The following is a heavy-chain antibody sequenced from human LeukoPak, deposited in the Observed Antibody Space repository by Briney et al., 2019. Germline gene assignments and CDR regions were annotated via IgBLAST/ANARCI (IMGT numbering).Heavy chain of an antibody. CDR1: GFTFDDYG. V-gene: IGHV3-20*04. CDR2: INWNGGST. D-gene: IGHD2-21*01. J-gene: IGHJ6*03. CDR3: ARDPCGGDCLYYCYYMDV. Sequence: PGGSLRLSCAASGFTFDDYGMSWVRQAPGKGLEWVSGINWNGGSTGYADSVKGRFTISRDNAKNSLYLQMNSLRAEDTALYYCARDPCGGDCLYYCYYMDVWGKGTTVTVSS.